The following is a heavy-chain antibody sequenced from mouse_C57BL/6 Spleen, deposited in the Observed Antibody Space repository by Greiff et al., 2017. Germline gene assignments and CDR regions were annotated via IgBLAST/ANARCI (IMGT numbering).Heavy chain of an antibody. Sequence: EVQRVESGGGLVKPGGSLKLSCAASGFTFSSYAMSWVRQTPEKRLEWVATISDGGSYTYYPDNVKGRFTISRDNAKNNLYLQMSHLKSEDTAMYYCARSKVDYFDYWGQGTTLTVSS. D-gene: IGHD1-1*01. CDR2: ISDGGSYT. J-gene: IGHJ2*01. V-gene: IGHV5-4*01. CDR3: ARSKVDYFDY. CDR1: GFTFSSYA.